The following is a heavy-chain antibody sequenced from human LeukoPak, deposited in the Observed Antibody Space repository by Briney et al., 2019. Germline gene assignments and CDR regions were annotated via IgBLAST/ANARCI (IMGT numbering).Heavy chain of an antibody. CDR3: ARVSSSFHLSALDI. CDR2: INPNSGGT. Sequence: ASVKVSCKASGYTFTGYYMHWVRQAPGQGLEWMGWINPNSGGTNYAQKFQGRVTMTRDTSISTAYMELSKLRSDDTAVYYCARVSSSFHLSALDIWGQGTMVTVSS. V-gene: IGHV1-2*02. CDR1: GYTFTGYY. J-gene: IGHJ3*02. D-gene: IGHD6-6*01.